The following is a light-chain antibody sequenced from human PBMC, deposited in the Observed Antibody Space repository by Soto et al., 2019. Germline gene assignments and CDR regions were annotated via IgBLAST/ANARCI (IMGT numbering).Light chain of an antibody. Sequence: EIVLTQAPGTLSLSPGERATLSCRASQSVSNNYLAWYQQKFGQAPRLLIYDAFSRATGIPDRFSASGSGTDFTLTISRLEPEDFAVYYCQQYKTFGQGTKVDI. V-gene: IGKV3-20*01. CDR1: QSVSNNY. CDR3: QQYKT. J-gene: IGKJ1*01. CDR2: DAF.